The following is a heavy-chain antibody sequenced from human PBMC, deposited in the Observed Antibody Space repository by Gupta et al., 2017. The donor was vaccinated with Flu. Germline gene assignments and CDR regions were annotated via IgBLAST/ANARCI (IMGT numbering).Heavy chain of an antibody. V-gene: IGHV4-31*03. CDR3: ARTVDTDHPWWFDP. CDR1: GGSISRGGYY. D-gene: IGHD5-18*01. J-gene: IGHJ5*02. CDR2: IYYSGST. Sequence: QVQLQESGPGLVKPSQTLSLTCPVSGGSISRGGYYWSWIRQHPGKGLEWIGYIYYSGSTYYNPSLKSRVTISVDTSKNQFSLKLSSVTAADTAVYYCARTVDTDHPWWFDPWGQGTLVTVSS.